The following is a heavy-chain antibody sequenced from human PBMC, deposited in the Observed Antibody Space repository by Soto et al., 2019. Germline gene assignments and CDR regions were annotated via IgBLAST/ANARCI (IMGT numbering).Heavy chain of an antibody. J-gene: IGHJ3*01. D-gene: IGHD3-10*01. CDR2: VHSGGTTT. Sequence: EVQLVESGGGLVQPGESLRLSCAASGFTFDYYWMHWVRQAPGKGLVWVSRVHSGGTTTTYADSVKGRFTISRDNGRNTVSLQMSSLRAEDTAISYCARGDRGGFDLWGHGTMVTVSS. CDR1: GFTFDYYW. V-gene: IGHV3-74*01. CDR3: ARGDRGGFDL.